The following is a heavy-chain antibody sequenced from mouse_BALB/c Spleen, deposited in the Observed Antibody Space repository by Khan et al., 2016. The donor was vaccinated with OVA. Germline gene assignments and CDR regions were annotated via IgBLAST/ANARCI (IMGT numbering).Heavy chain of an antibody. CDR1: GYTFTSYT. V-gene: IGHV1-4*01. CDR3: VGDRAYQRNDGWFAY. Sequence: VQLQESGAELARPGASVKMSCKASGYTFTSYTIHWIKKRPGQGLEWIGYINPSNGYTNYNQKFKDKATLTTDKSSTTAYLQLSSLTSDDTAVYSCVGDRAYQRNDGWFAYWGQGTLVTVSA. D-gene: IGHD2-14*01. J-gene: IGHJ3*01. CDR2: INPSNGYT.